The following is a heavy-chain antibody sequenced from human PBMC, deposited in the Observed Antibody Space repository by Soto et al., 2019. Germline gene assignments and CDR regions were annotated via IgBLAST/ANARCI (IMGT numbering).Heavy chain of an antibody. D-gene: IGHD3-22*01. Sequence: PSETLSLTCTVSGGSISSSSYYWGWIRQPPGKGLEWIGSIYYSGSTYYNPSLKSRLTVSVDTSKNQFSLRLSSVTAADTAVYYCARALQPVIITLGYWGQGTLVTSPQ. CDR3: ARALQPVIITLGY. CDR2: IYYSGST. V-gene: IGHV4-39*01. J-gene: IGHJ4*02. CDR1: GGSISSSSYY.